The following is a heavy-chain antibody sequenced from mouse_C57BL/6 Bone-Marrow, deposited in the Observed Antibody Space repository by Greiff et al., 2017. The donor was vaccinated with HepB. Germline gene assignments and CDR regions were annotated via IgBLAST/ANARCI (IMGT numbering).Heavy chain of an antibody. J-gene: IGHJ4*01. V-gene: IGHV1-26*01. CDR1: GYTFTDYY. CDR2: INPNNGGT. Sequence: EVQLQQSGPELVKPGASVKISCKASGYTFTDYYMNWVKQSHGKSLEWIGDINPNNGGTSYNQKFKGKATLTVDKSSSTAYMELRSLTSEDSAVYYCALITTPRDYYAMDYWGQGTSVTVSS. D-gene: IGHD1-1*01. CDR3: ALITTPRDYYAMDY.